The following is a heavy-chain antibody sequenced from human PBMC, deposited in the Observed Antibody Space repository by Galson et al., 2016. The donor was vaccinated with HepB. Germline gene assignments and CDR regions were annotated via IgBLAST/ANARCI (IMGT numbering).Heavy chain of an antibody. CDR2: IYHTGTS. V-gene: IGHV4-4*02. D-gene: IGHD2-2*01. CDR3: ARASIFPGARMVFDS. Sequence: SETLSLTCAVSGATVNSSNWWTWVRQAPGTGLEWIGEIYHTGTSNNNPSLLSRFTMSIDNSRNLFSLNLSSVTAADTAVYYCARASIFPGARMVFDSWGQGILVTVSS. CDR1: GATVNSSNW. J-gene: IGHJ5*01.